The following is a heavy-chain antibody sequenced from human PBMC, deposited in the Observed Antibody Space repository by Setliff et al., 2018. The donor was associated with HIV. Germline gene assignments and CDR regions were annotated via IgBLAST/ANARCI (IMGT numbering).Heavy chain of an antibody. V-gene: IGHV1-69*10. Sequence: SVKVSCKASGGTFSDFRITWVRQAPGQGLEWMGEITPFVGITNYAQKFQGRVTISADESTATAYIELSSPTSQDTAVYYCARDKGIREAASLDYWGQGSLVTVSS. J-gene: IGHJ4*02. D-gene: IGHD6-13*01. CDR2: ITPFVGIT. CDR1: GGTFSDFR. CDR3: ARDKGIREAASLDY.